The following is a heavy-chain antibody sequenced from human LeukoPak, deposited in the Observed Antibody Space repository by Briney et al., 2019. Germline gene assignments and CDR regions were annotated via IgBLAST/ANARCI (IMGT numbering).Heavy chain of an antibody. CDR1: GYTFTSYG. J-gene: IGHJ3*02. CDR2: IIPIFGTA. D-gene: IGHD6-13*01. V-gene: IGHV1-69*05. CDR3: ARGRTLAATDGFDI. Sequence: SVKVSCKASGYTFTSYGISWVRQAPGQGLEWMGGIIPIFGTANYAQKFQGRVTMTRDMSTSIVYMELSSLRSEDTAVYYCARGRTLAATDGFDIWGQGTMVTVSS.